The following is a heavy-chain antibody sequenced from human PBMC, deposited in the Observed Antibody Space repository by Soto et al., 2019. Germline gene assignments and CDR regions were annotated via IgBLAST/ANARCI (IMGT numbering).Heavy chain of an antibody. D-gene: IGHD3-22*01. CDR3: ARGWGYDSNDYYYAY. CDR2: IIPIFGTA. CDR1: GGTFSRHA. Sequence: QVQLVQSGAEVRKPGSSVKVSCKASGGTFSRHAISWVRQAPGQGLEWMGGIIPIFGTANHAQKFQGRVTIFADESTSTAYMELSSLRSEDTAIYYCARGWGYDSNDYYYAYWGQGTLVIVSS. J-gene: IGHJ4*02. V-gene: IGHV1-69*01.